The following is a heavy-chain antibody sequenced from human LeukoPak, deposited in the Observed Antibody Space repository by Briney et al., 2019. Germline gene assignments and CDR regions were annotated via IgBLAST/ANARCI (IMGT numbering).Heavy chain of an antibody. CDR2: INPNSGGT. CDR1: GYTFTGYY. D-gene: IGHD6-19*01. V-gene: IGHV1-2*02. J-gene: IGHJ4*02. Sequence: ASVKVSCKASGYTFTGYYMHWVRQAPGQGLEWMGWINPNSGGTNYAQKFQGRVTMTRDTSISTAYMELSRLRSDDTAVYYCAGSRFRDSSGWVFDYWGQGTLVTVSS. CDR3: AGSRFRDSSGWVFDY.